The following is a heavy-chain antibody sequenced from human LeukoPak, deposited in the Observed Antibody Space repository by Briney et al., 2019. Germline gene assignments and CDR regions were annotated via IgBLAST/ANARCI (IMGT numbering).Heavy chain of an antibody. D-gene: IGHD2-2*02. J-gene: IGHJ5*02. CDR3: AKASVAIPQYCNS. V-gene: IGHV3-23*01. Sequence: GGSLRLSCEASGFAFGNYAMNWVRQAPGKGLEWVSTISGTGSSTYYADSAKGRFTISRDNSKDTLFLQLNSLTAADTAMYFCAKASVAIPQYCNSWGQGTLVTVSS. CDR2: ISGTGSST. CDR1: GFAFGNYA.